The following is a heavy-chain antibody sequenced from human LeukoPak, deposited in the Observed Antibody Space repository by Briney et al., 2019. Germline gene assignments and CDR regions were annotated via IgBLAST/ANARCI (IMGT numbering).Heavy chain of an antibody. Sequence: SETLSLTCAISGDSVSSNSAAWNWIRQYPSRGLEWLGRTYYRSKWYNDYAVSVKSRITINPDTSKNQFSLQLNSVTPEDAAVYYCARQSNYYFGSWGQGTLVTVSS. CDR1: GDSVSSNSAA. D-gene: IGHD3-10*01. V-gene: IGHV6-1*01. J-gene: IGHJ4*02. CDR2: TYYRSKWYN. CDR3: ARQSNYYFGS.